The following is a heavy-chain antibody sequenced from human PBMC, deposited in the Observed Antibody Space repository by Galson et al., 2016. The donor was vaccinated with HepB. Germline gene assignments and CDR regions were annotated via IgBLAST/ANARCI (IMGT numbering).Heavy chain of an antibody. V-gene: IGHV3-53*04. CDR2: IYGGGNT. CDR1: GFSANNNY. D-gene: IGHD3/OR15-3a*01. Sequence: SLRLSCAASGFSANNNYLTWVRQAPGKGLEWVSAIYGGGNTYYADSVKGRFTISRHNSKNTLYLQMNTLRPEDTAVYYCARDQSAGSPPRTGYYFYAMDVWGQGTTVTVSS. J-gene: IGHJ6*02. CDR3: ARDQSAGSPPRTGYYFYAMDV.